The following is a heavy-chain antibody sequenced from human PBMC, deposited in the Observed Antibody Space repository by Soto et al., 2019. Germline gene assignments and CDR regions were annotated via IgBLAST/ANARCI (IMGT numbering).Heavy chain of an antibody. Sequence: QVQLVESGGGVVQPGTSLRLSCVASGFPFTTYSMHWVREGPGKGLEWAAVISFDGSNKYYADSVKGRFTISSDNSKNALFLQMNSLRPEDTALYYCVGGQYYFDYRGQGTLVTVSS. CDR1: GFPFTTYS. CDR2: ISFDGSNK. V-gene: IGHV3-30*03. CDR3: VGGQYYFDY. D-gene: IGHD3-10*01. J-gene: IGHJ4*02.